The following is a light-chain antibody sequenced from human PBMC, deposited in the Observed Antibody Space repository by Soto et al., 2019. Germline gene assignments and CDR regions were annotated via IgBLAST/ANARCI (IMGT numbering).Light chain of an antibody. CDR3: ETWDYSRGEV. CDR2: DND. Sequence: QSVLTQPPSVSAAPGQRVTISCSGANANIGGFPVCWYQQLPGTAPKLLIYDNDKRPSGIPDRFSGSKSGTSATLGITGLQTGDEATYYCETWDYSRGEVFGGGTKQNVL. V-gene: IGLV1-51*01. J-gene: IGLJ2*01. CDR1: NANIGGFP.